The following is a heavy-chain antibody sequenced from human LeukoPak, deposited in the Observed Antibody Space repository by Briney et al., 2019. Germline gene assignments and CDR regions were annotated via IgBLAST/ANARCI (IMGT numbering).Heavy chain of an antibody. V-gene: IGHV3-53*01. Sequence: GGSLRLSCAASGFTVSSNYMSWVRQAPGKGLERVSVIYSGGSTYYADSVKGRFTISRDNSKNTLYLQMNNLRAEDTAVYYCARDGRKVITSGWYYFDCWGQGTLVTVSS. CDR2: IYSGGST. D-gene: IGHD6-19*01. J-gene: IGHJ4*02. CDR1: GFTVSSNY. CDR3: ARDGRKVITSGWYYFDC.